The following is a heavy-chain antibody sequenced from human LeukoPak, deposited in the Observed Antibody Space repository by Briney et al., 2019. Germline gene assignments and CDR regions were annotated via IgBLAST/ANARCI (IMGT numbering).Heavy chain of an antibody. Sequence: QPGGSLRLSCAASGFTFSGSALHWVRQASGKGLEWVGRIRSTANGYATAYAASGKGRFTISRDDSKNTAYLQMDSLKTEDTAVYYCTGNYYGSGSYADFDYWGQGTLVTVSS. CDR1: GFTFSGSA. V-gene: IGHV3-73*01. CDR3: TGNYYGSGSYADFDY. CDR2: IRSTANGYAT. D-gene: IGHD3-10*01. J-gene: IGHJ4*02.